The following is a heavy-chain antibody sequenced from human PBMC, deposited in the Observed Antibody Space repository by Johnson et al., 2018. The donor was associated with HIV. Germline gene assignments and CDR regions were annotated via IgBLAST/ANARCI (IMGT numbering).Heavy chain of an antibody. Sequence: AQLVESGGGLVQPGGSLRLSCAASGLTFTTYIMHWVRQAPGKGLEWVSYISSSTDTISYADSVKGRFTISRDNSKTTLYLQMNSLRAEDTAVYYCAKDQGDYSNHGAAFDIWGQGTMVTVSS. J-gene: IGHJ3*02. CDR3: AKDQGDYSNHGAAFDI. CDR1: GLTFTTYI. CDR2: ISSSTDTI. V-gene: IGHV3-48*01. D-gene: IGHD4-11*01.